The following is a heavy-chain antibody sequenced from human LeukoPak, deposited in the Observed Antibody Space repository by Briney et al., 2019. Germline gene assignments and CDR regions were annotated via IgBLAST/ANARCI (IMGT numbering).Heavy chain of an antibody. Sequence: PSETLSLTCSVSGGSISSYYWSWIRQPAGKGLEWIGRIYSSGSTNYNPSLKTRVTMSPDTSKNQFSLNLTTVTAADTAVYYCARTSARGAQFDYWGQGTLVTVSS. V-gene: IGHV4-4*07. D-gene: IGHD3-10*01. CDR2: IYSSGST. CDR1: GGSISSYY. CDR3: ARTSARGAQFDY. J-gene: IGHJ4*02.